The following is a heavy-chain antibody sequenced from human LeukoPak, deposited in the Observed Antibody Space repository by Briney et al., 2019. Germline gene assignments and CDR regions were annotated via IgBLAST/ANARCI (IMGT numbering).Heavy chain of an antibody. V-gene: IGHV3-21*01. J-gene: IGHJ4*02. CDR3: ARDDTSAHFFDY. D-gene: IGHD3-10*01. Sequence: GGSLRLSCAASGSAFKIYSMNWVRQAPGKGLEWVSSISSSSSHMYYADSVKGRFTISRDNAKNSLYLQMNTLRAEDTAVYYCARDDTSAHFFDYWGQGTLVTVSS. CDR1: GSAFKIYS. CDR2: ISSSSSHM.